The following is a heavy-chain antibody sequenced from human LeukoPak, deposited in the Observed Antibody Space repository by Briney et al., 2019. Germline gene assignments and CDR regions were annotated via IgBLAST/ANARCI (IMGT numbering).Heavy chain of an antibody. CDR2: IYYSGST. Sequence: SETLSLTCTVSGGSISSYYWSWIRQPPGKGLEWLGYIYYSGSTNYNPSLKSRVTISVDTSKNQFSLKLSSVTAADTAVYYCARRIAVAGLRGDYYYYMDVWGKGTTVTVSS. J-gene: IGHJ6*03. CDR1: GGSISSYY. CDR3: ARRIAVAGLRGDYYYYMDV. V-gene: IGHV4-59*01. D-gene: IGHD6-19*01.